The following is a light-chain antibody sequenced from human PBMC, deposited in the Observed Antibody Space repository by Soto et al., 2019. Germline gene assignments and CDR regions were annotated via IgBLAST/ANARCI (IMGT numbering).Light chain of an antibody. J-gene: IGKJ2*01. CDR3: PQRSNWPT. CDR1: QSVSSY. Sequence: EIVLTQSPATLSLSPGERATLSCRASQSVSSYLAWYQQRPGQAPRLLIYDASNRATGIPARFSGSGSGTDFTLTISSLEPEDFSGYYCPQRSNWPTFGQGTKLEIK. CDR2: DAS. V-gene: IGKV3-11*01.